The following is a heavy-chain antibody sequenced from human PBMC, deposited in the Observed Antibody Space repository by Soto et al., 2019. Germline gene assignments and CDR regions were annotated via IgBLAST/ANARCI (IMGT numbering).Heavy chain of an antibody. CDR2: IYHSGST. Sequence: SETLSLTCAVSGGSISSGGYSWSWIRQPPGKGLEWIGYIYHSGSTYYNPSLKSRVTISVDRSKNQFSLKLSSVTAAGTAVYYCARVWNNNLDYWGQGTLVTVSS. V-gene: IGHV4-30-2*01. CDR1: GGSISSGGYS. J-gene: IGHJ4*02. D-gene: IGHD1-1*01. CDR3: ARVWNNNLDY.